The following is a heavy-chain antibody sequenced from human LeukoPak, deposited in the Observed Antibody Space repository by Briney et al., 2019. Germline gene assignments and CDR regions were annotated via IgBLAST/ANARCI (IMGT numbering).Heavy chain of an antibody. J-gene: IGHJ4*02. Sequence: ASETLSLTCTVSGGSISSYYWSWIRQPAGKGLEWIGRIYTSGSTNYNPSLKSRVTMSVDTSKNQFSLKLSSVTAADTAVYYCARGGGYDSSGYRFDYWGQGTLVTVSS. D-gene: IGHD3-22*01. CDR3: ARGGGYDSSGYRFDY. CDR2: IYTSGST. CDR1: GGSISSYY. V-gene: IGHV4-4*07.